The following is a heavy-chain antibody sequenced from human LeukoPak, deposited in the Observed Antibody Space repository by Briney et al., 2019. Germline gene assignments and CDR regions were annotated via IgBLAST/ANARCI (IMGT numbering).Heavy chain of an antibody. J-gene: IGHJ4*02. CDR3: ARAGPIWVTPPRETDY. CDR1: GGSVSSGSYY. Sequence: PSETLSLTCTVSGGSVSSGSYYWRWIRQPPGKGLEWIGYIYYSGSTTYHPSLKSPLTISVDPSKNQFSLKLSSVTAADTAVYYCARAGPIWVTPPRETDYWGQGTLVTVSS. V-gene: IGHV4-61*01. CDR2: IYYSGST. D-gene: IGHD2-21*02.